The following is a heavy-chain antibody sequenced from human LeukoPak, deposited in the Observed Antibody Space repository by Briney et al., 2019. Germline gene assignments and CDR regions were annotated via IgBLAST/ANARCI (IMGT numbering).Heavy chain of an antibody. J-gene: IGHJ4*02. Sequence: GSLRLSCAASGFTFSTYWMYWVRQAPGKGLVWVSRINTDGGNTGYADSVKGRFTISRDNAKNTLYLQMTILTAEDTAVYYCARVGKSGSYYYFDYWGQGTLVADSS. CDR3: ARVGKSGSYYYFDY. CDR1: GFTFSTYW. D-gene: IGHD1-26*01. V-gene: IGHV3-74*01. CDR2: INTDGGNT.